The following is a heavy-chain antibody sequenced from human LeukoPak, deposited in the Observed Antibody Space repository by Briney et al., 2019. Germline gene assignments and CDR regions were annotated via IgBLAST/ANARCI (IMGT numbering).Heavy chain of an antibody. V-gene: IGHV3-30*18. D-gene: IGHD6-13*01. CDR2: ISYDGSNK. CDR1: GFTFSSYG. Sequence: GGSLRLSCAASGFTFSSYGMHWVRQAPGKGLEWVAVISYDGSNKYYADSVKGRFTISRDNSKNTLYLQMNSLRAEDTAVYYCAKDRVRYSSSWYCFDYWGQGTLVTVSS. CDR3: AKDRVRYSSSWYCFDY. J-gene: IGHJ4*02.